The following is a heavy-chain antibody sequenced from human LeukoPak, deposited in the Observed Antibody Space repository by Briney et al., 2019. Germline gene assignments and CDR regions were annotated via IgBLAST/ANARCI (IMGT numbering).Heavy chain of an antibody. CDR3: ARGIAAAGPPEY. J-gene: IGHJ4*02. V-gene: IGHV1-69*02. Sequence: SVKVSCKASGGTFSSYTISWVRQAPGQGLEWMGRIIPILGIANYAQKFQGRVTITADKSMSTAYMELSSLRSEDTAVYYCARGIAAAGPPEYWGQGTLVTVSS. CDR1: GGTFSSYT. CDR2: IIPILGIA. D-gene: IGHD6-13*01.